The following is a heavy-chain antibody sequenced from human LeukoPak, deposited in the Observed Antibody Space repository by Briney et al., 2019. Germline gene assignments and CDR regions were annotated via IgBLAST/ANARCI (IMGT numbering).Heavy chain of an antibody. CDR3: ARGLRYCSSTICYEGPWYYYYYMDV. CDR1: GGSFSGYY. CDR2: INHSGST. J-gene: IGHJ6*03. D-gene: IGHD2-2*01. V-gene: IGHV4-34*01. Sequence: SETLSLTCAVYGGSFSGYYWSWIRQPPGKGLEWIGEINHSGSTNYNPSLKSRVTISVDTSKNQFSLKLSSVTAADTAVYYCARGLRYCSSTICYEGPWYYYYYMDVWGKGTTVTVSS.